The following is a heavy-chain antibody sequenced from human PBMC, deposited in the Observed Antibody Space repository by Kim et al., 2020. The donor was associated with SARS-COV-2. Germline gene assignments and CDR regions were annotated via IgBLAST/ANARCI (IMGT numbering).Heavy chain of an antibody. Sequence: ADSVTGRLTTSRDNAKNSLYLQMNSLRAEDTALYYCAKGIQLWYPYYFDYWGQGTLVTVSS. V-gene: IGHV3-9*01. D-gene: IGHD5-18*01. J-gene: IGHJ4*02. CDR3: AKGIQLWYPYYFDY.